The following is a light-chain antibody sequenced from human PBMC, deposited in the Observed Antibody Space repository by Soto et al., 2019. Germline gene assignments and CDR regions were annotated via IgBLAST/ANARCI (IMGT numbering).Light chain of an antibody. CDR1: QSISSY. CDR3: QQHSHWPPWT. V-gene: IGKV3-11*01. CDR2: DAS. J-gene: IGKJ1*01. Sequence: LLTQSPATLSLSPGERVTLSCRASQSISSYLAWYQQKPGQASRLLIYDASNRATGIPARFSGSGSGTDFTLTISSLEPEDFALYYCQQHSHWPPWTFGQGTKVDIK.